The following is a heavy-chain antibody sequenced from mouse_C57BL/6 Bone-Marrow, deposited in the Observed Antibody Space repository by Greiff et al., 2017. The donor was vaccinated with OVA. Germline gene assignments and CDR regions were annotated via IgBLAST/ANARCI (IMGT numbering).Heavy chain of an antibody. CDR1: GYTFTDYN. CDR3: ARDWDGFAY. D-gene: IGHD4-1*01. V-gene: IGHV1-22*01. Sequence: EVKLEESGPELVKPGASVKMSCKASGYTFTDYNMHWVKQSHGKSLEWIGYINPNNGGTSYNQKFKGKATLTVNKSSSTAYMELRSLTSEDSAVYYCARDWDGFAYWGQGTLVTVSA. J-gene: IGHJ3*01. CDR2: INPNNGGT.